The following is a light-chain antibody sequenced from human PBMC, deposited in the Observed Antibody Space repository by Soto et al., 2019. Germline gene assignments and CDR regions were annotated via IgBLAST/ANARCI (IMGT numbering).Light chain of an antibody. CDR1: QSVSSNY. Sequence: EIVLTQSPGTLSLSPGDRATLSCRASQSVSSNYLAWYQQKAGQAPRLLIYAASDRATGIPARFTGSGSGTDFTLTISRLEPEDFAVYYCQQYGTSPTFGGGTKVEIK. CDR3: QQYGTSPT. V-gene: IGKV3-20*01. CDR2: AAS. J-gene: IGKJ4*01.